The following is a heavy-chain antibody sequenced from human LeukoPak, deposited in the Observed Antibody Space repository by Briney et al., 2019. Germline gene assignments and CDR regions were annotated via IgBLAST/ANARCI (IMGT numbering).Heavy chain of an antibody. Sequence: PGGSLRLSCAASGFTFTNYCMHWVRQAPGKGLVWVSRISSDGSTRNYADSVKGRFTISRDNAKNTLYLQMNSLRAEDTAVYYCASASSHRIAAGGDYWGQGTLVTVSS. D-gene: IGHD6-13*01. CDR1: GFTFTNYC. V-gene: IGHV3-74*01. J-gene: IGHJ4*02. CDR3: ASASSHRIAAGGDY. CDR2: ISSDGSTR.